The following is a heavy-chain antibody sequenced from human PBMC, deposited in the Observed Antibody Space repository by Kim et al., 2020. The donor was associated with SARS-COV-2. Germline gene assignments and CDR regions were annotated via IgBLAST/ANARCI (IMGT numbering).Heavy chain of an antibody. CDR1: GFTFSDYY. J-gene: IGHJ6*02. V-gene: IGHV3-11*05. Sequence: GGSLRLSCAASGFTFSDYYMSWIRQAPGKGLEWVSYISSSSSYTNYADSVKGRFTISRDNAKNSLYLQMNSLRAEDTAVYYCARDHPVGYYYYGMDVWGQGTPVTVSS. CDR3: ARDHPVGYYYYGMDV. CDR2: ISSSSSYT. D-gene: IGHD2-2*01.